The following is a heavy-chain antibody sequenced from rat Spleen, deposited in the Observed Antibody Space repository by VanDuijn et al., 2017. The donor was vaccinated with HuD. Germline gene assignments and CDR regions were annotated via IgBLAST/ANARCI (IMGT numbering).Heavy chain of an antibody. CDR1: GYSITNNY. Sequence: EVQLRESGPGLVKPSQSLSLTCSVTGYSITNNYWGWIRKFPGNKMEWMGYISYSGTTNYNPSLKSRFSITRDTSKNQFFLQLRSVTTEDTVTYYCARFEAASPLDYWGQGVMVPVSS. V-gene: IGHV3-1*01. D-gene: IGHD1-2*01. CDR3: ARFEAASPLDY. CDR2: ISYSGTT. J-gene: IGHJ2*01.